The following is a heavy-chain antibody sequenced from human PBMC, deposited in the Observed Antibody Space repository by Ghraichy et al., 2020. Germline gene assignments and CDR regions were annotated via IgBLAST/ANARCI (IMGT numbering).Heavy chain of an antibody. CDR2: IYYSGST. CDR1: GGSISSYY. J-gene: IGHJ4*02. V-gene: IGHV4-59*01. CDR3: AREIYDSSGYYYLD. D-gene: IGHD3-22*01. Sequence: QTLSLTCTVSGGSISSYYWSWIRQPPGKGLEWIGYIYYSGSTNYNPSLKSRVTISVDTSKNQFSLKLSSVTAADTAVYYCAREIYDSSGYYYLDWGQGTLVTVSS.